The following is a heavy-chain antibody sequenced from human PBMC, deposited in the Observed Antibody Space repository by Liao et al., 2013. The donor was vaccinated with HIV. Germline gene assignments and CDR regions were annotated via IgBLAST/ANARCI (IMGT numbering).Heavy chain of an antibody. CDR3: ARERFLIAAAGTWWFDP. CDR2: IYTSGST. Sequence: QVQLQESGPGLVKPSETLSLTCTVSGGSISSYYWSWIRQPAGKGLEWIGRIYTSGSTNYNPSLKSRVTMSVDTSKNQFSLKLSSVTAADTAVYYCARERFLIAAAGTWWFDPWGQGTLVTVSS. J-gene: IGHJ5*02. CDR1: GGSISSYY. D-gene: IGHD6-13*01. V-gene: IGHV4-4*07.